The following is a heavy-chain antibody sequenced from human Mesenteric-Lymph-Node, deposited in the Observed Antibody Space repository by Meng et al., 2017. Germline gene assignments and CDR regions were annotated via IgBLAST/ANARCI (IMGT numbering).Heavy chain of an antibody. CDR1: GFTFSNYA. CDR2: ISYDGSNK. J-gene: IGHJ4*02. Sequence: GGSLRLSCAASGFTFSNYAMHWVCQAPGKGLEWVAVISYDGSNKYYADSMKGRFTISRDNSKNTLYLQMNSLRAEDTAVYYCARDRMSSSWYPGDYWGQGTLVTVSS. V-gene: IGHV3-30*04. D-gene: IGHD6-13*01. CDR3: ARDRMSSSWYPGDY.